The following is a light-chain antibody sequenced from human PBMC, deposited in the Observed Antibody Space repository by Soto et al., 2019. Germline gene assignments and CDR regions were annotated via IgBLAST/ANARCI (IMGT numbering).Light chain of an antibody. Sequence: QSALTQPASVSGSPGQSITISCTGTSRDVGGYNYVSWYQQHPGKAPKLLIYKVNIRPSGVSDRFSGSKSGNTASLTISGLQAEDEADYYCNSYTSSSTLVFGGGTKLTVL. V-gene: IGLV2-14*01. CDR2: KVN. J-gene: IGLJ2*01. CDR3: NSYTSSSTLV. CDR1: SRDVGGYNY.